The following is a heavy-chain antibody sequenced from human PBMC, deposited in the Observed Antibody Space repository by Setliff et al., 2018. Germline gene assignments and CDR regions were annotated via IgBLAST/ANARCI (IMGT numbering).Heavy chain of an antibody. D-gene: IGHD1-1*01. CDR2: IYSDGST. CDR1: GFTVSSNY. V-gene: IGHV3-66*01. CDR3: ARDHNYAYDY. Sequence: GGSLRLSCAASGFTVSSNYMSWVRQAPGKGLEWVSVIYSDGSTYYADSVKGRFTISRDNSKNTLYLQMNSLRAEDTAVYYCARDHNYAYDYWGQGTLVTVSS. J-gene: IGHJ4*02.